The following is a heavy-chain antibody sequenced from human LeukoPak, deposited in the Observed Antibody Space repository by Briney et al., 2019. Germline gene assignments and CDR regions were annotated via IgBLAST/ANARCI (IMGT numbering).Heavy chain of an antibody. CDR1: GFTFSSYG. D-gene: IGHD3-9*01. CDR3: AKDYDISRTPPDY. J-gene: IGHJ4*02. Sequence: GGSLRLSCAASGFTFSSYGMHWDRQAPGKGLEWVAVISYDGSNKYYADSVKGRFTISRDNSKNTLYLQMNSLRAEDTAVYYCAKDYDISRTPPDYWGQGTLVTVSS. CDR2: ISYDGSNK. V-gene: IGHV3-30*18.